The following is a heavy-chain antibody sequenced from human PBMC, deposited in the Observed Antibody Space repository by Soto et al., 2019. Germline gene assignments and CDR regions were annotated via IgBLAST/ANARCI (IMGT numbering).Heavy chain of an antibody. CDR1: GFTFSSYG. J-gene: IGHJ6*02. CDR3: ARVCLRRSGSYYGYYYYGMDV. D-gene: IGHD1-26*01. Sequence: GGSLRLSCAASGFTFSSYGMHWVRQAPGKGLEWVAVIWYDGSNKYNADSVKGRFTISRDNSKNTLYLQMNSLRAEDTAVYYCARVCLRRSGSYYGYYYYGMDVWGQGTTVTVSS. CDR2: IWYDGSNK. V-gene: IGHV3-33*01.